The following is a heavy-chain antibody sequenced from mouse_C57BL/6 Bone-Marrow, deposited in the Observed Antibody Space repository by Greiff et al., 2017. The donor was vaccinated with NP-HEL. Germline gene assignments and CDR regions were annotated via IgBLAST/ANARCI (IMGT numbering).Heavy chain of an antibody. CDR2: ISSGGSYT. J-gene: IGHJ3*01. CDR1: GFTFSSYG. D-gene: IGHD2-3*01. Sequence: DVMLVESVGDLVKPGGSLKLSCAASGFTFSSYGMSWVRQTPDKRLEWVATISSGGSYTYYPDSVKGRFTISRDNAKNTLYLQMSSLKSEDTAMYYCARHDGYYGFAYWGQGTLVTVSA. V-gene: IGHV5-6*02. CDR3: ARHDGYYGFAY.